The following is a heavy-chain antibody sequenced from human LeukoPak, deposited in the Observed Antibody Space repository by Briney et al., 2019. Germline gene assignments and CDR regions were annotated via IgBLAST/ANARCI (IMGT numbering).Heavy chain of an antibody. CDR1: GYTFTSYG. D-gene: IGHD2-2*01. V-gene: IGHV1-18*01. J-gene: IGHJ6*02. Sequence: ASVKVSCKASGYTFTSYGISWVRQAPGQGLEWMGWISAYNGNTNYAQKLQGRVTMTTDTSTSTAYMELRSLRSDDTAVYYCARDGSCSSTSCQYYYYGMDVWGQGTTVTASS. CDR2: ISAYNGNT. CDR3: ARDGSCSSTSCQYYYYGMDV.